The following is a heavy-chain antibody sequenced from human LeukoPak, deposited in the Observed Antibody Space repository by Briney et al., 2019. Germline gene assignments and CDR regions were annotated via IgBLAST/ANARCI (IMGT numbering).Heavy chain of an antibody. CDR2: INQDGRYI. CDR1: GFTFDRYW. CDR3: ARWQNYYYYMDV. V-gene: IGHV3-74*01. Sequence: GGSLRLSCAASGFTFDRYWMHWVRQTPGKRLVWVSRINQDGRYITYADSVQGRFTISRDNAKNSLYLQMNSLRAEDTAVYYCARWQNYYYYMDVWGKGTTVTVSS. J-gene: IGHJ6*03.